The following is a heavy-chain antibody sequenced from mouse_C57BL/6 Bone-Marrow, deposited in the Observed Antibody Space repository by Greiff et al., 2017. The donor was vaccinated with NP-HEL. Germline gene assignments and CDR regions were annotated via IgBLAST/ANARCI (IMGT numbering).Heavy chain of an antibody. D-gene: IGHD3-2*02. Sequence: EVQLQESGPGLVKPSQSLSLTCSVTGYSITSGYYWNWIRQFPGNKLEWMGYISYDGSNNYNPSLKNRISITRDTSKNRFFLKLNSVTTEDTATYYCARDQTAQALFAYWGQGTLVTVSA. V-gene: IGHV3-6*01. CDR2: ISYDGSN. CDR3: ARDQTAQALFAY. CDR1: GYSITSGYY. J-gene: IGHJ3*01.